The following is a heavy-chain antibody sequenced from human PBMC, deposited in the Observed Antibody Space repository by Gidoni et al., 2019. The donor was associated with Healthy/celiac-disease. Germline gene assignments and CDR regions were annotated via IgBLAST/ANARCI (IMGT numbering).Heavy chain of an antibody. CDR2: IIPIFGTA. V-gene: IGHV1-69*06. D-gene: IGHD2-2*01. J-gene: IGHJ6*03. Sequence: QVQLVQSGAEVKKPGSSVKVSCKASGGTFSSYAISWVRQAPGQGLEWMGGIIPIFGTANYAQKFQGRVTITADKSTSTAYMELSSLRSEDTAVYYCATSRRYCSSTSCPAAGERGIRDYYYYYMDVWGKGTTVTVSS. CDR1: GGTFSSYA. CDR3: ATSRRYCSSTSCPAAGERGIRDYYYYYMDV.